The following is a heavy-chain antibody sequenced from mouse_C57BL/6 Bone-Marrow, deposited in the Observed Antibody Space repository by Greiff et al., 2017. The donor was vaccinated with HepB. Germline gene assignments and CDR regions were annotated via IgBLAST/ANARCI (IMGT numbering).Heavy chain of an antibody. CDR1: GYTFTSYW. J-gene: IGHJ2*01. CDR2: IDPSDSYT. CDR3: AREGTYYGNLWDFDY. D-gene: IGHD2-10*01. V-gene: IGHV1-50*01. Sequence: VQLQQPGAELVKPGASVKLSCKASGYTFTSYWMQWVKQRPGQGLEWIGEIDPSDSYTNYNQKFKGKATLTVDTSSSTAYMQLSSLTSEDSAVYYCAREGTYYGNLWDFDYWGQGTTLTVSS.